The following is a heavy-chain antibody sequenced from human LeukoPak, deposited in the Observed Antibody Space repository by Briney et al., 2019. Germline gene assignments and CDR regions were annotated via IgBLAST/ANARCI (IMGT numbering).Heavy chain of an antibody. CDR1: GYTFTGYY. D-gene: IGHD3-22*01. Sequence: GASVTVSCKASGYTFTGYYMHWVRQAPGQGLEWMGWINPNSGGTNYAQKFQGRVTMTRDTSISTAYMELSRLRSDDTAVYYCARDPFAMIVVVSGMDVWGQGTTVTVSS. CDR3: ARDPFAMIVVVSGMDV. V-gene: IGHV1-2*02. J-gene: IGHJ6*02. CDR2: INPNSGGT.